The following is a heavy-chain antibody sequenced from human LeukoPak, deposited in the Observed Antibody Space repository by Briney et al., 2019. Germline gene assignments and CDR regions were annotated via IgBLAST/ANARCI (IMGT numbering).Heavy chain of an antibody. Sequence: GGSLRLSCAASGFTFSDYYMSWIRQAPGKGLXXXXXXXSSGSTIYYADSVKGRFTISRDNAKNSLYLQMNSLRAEDTAVYYCARGPPIYCSGGSCYDYWGQGTLVTVSS. D-gene: IGHD2-15*01. V-gene: IGHV3-11*01. CDR1: GFTFSDYY. CDR2: XXSSGSTI. J-gene: IGHJ4*02. CDR3: ARGPPIYCSGGSCYDY.